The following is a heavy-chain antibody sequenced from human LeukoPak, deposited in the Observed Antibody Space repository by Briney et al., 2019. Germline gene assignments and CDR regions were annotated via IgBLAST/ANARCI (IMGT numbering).Heavy chain of an antibody. J-gene: IGHJ4*02. V-gene: IGHV1-46*01. CDR1: GYTFTSYY. D-gene: IGHD5-18*01. CDR3: ARDPSVSGYSFGYFDY. Sequence: GASVKVSCKASGYTFTSYYMHWVRQAPGQGLEWMGIINPSGGTTSYAQKFQGRVTMTRDTSTSTVYMELSGLRSEDTAVYYCARDPSVSGYSFGYFDYWGQGTLVTVSS. CDR2: INPSGGTT.